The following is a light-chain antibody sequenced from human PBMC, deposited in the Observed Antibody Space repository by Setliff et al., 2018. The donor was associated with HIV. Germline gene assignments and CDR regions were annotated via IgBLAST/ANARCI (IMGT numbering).Light chain of an antibody. CDR3: SSYAITNTRP. Sequence: SALTQPASVSGSPGQSITISCTGTSSDVGGYSYLSWYQQHPGKAPKLIIYEVRNRPSGVSNRFSGSKSGNTASLTISGLQAEDEADYYCSSYAITNTRPFGTGTKVTVL. CDR2: EVR. V-gene: IGLV2-14*01. J-gene: IGLJ1*01. CDR1: SSDVGGYSY.